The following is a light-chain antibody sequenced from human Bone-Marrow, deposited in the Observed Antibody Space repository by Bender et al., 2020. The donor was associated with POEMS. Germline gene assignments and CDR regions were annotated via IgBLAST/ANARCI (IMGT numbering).Light chain of an antibody. CDR3: AVWDDSLNGWV. CDR2: SSH. V-gene: IGLV1-44*01. Sequence: GTPGQRVTISCSGGSSNLGAHAMNWYQHLPGTAPKLLIYSSHRRPSEVPDRFSGSRSGTSASLAISGLQSEDEADYYCAVWDDSLNGWVFGGGTKLTVL. CDR1: SSNLGAHA. J-gene: IGLJ3*02.